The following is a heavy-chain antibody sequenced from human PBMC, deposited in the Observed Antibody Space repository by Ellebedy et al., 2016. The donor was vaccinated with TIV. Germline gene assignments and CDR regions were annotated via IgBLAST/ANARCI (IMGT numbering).Heavy chain of an antibody. V-gene: IGHV4-34*01. CDR1: GGSISNYY. J-gene: IGHJ4*02. CDR3: ARGDYGSGSYYNAFDY. Sequence: SETLSLTCTVSGGSISNYYWSWIRQPPGKGLEWIGEINHSGGTNYNPSLKSRVTISVDTSKNQFSLKLSSVTAADTAVYYCARGDYGSGSYYNAFDYWGQGNKVTVSS. D-gene: IGHD3-10*01. CDR2: INHSGGT.